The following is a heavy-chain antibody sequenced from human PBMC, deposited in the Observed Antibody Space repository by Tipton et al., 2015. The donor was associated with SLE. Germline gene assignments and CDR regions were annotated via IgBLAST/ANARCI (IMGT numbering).Heavy chain of an antibody. J-gene: IGHJ3*02. Sequence: TLSLTCAVSGYSISSGYYWSWIRQPPGKGLEWIGYIYYSGSTNYNPSLKSRVTISVDTSKNQFSLKLSSVTAADTAVYYCAEGVLPWAAFDIWGQGTMVTVSS. D-gene: IGHD3-10*01. CDR3: AEGVLPWAAFDI. CDR2: IYYSGST. CDR1: GYSISSGYY. V-gene: IGHV4-61*01.